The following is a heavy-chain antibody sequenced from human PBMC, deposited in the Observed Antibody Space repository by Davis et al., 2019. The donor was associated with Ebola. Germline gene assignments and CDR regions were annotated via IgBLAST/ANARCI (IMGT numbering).Heavy chain of an antibody. V-gene: IGHV5-51*01. J-gene: IGHJ6*03. CDR1: GYTFTTSW. CDR2: IYPRDSDT. CDR3: ARCRSLGTYYYMDV. Sequence: GESLKISCEASGYTFTTSWIGWVRQMPGKGLEWMGIIYPRDSDTKYSPSFQGQVTISVDKSISTAYLQWSSLKASDTAMYYCARCRSLGTYYYMDVWGKGTTVTVSS. D-gene: IGHD3-16*01.